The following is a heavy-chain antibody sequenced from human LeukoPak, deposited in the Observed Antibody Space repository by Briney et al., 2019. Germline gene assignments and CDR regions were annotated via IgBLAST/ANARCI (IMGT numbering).Heavy chain of an antibody. CDR1: GYTLTELS. J-gene: IGHJ4*02. D-gene: IGHD3-10*01. CDR3: ATILHSGLWFRELQLDY. Sequence: ASVKVSCKVSGYTLTELSMDWVRQAPGKGLEWMGGFDPEDGETIYAQKFQGRVTMTEDTSTDTAYMELSSLRSEDTAVYYCATILHSGLWFRELQLDYWGQGTLVAVSS. V-gene: IGHV1-24*01. CDR2: FDPEDGET.